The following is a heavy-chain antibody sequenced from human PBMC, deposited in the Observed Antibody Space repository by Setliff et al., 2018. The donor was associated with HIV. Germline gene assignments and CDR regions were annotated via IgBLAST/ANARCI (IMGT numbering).Heavy chain of an antibody. J-gene: IGHJ6*03. CDR2: INHSGDT. V-gene: IGHV4-34*01. Sequence: SETLSLTCAVYGVSFTGHYWSWIRQPPGKGLEWIGEINHSGDTNYNPSLKSRVTISVDMSKNQFSLKLHSVTATDTAVYYCARGPGGWQRDYYYYMDVWGKGTTVTVSS. CDR3: ARGPGGWQRDYYYYMDV. D-gene: IGHD2-15*01. CDR1: GVSFTGHY.